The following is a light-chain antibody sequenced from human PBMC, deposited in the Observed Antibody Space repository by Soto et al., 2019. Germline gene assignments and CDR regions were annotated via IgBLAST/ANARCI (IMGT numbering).Light chain of an antibody. CDR2: SNH. V-gene: IGLV1-47*02. Sequence: QSVLTQPPSASGTPGQRVTIFCSGSSSNIGRNSVYWYQQLPGTAPKLLIYSNHQRPSGLPDRFSGSKSGTSASLAISGLRSEDEANYYCAAWDDSPSGVVFGGGTKLTVL. J-gene: IGLJ2*01. CDR1: SSNIGRNS. CDR3: AAWDDSPSGVV.